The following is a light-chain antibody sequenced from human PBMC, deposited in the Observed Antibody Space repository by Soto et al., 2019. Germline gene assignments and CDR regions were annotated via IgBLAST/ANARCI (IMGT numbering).Light chain of an antibody. J-gene: IGKJ1*01. CDR1: QSISSTY. V-gene: IGKV3-20*01. CDR2: GAS. CDR3: QHYGGAPRT. Sequence: EIVLTQSPGTLSLSPGERATLSCRASQSISSTYLAWFQQKPGQAPRLLIFGASSRATGMPYRFSGSGSDTDFTLTISRLEPEYFAVYYCQHYGGAPRTFGQGTKVEIK.